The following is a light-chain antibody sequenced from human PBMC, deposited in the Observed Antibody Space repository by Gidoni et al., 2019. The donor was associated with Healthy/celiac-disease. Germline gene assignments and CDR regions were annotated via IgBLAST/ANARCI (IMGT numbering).Light chain of an antibody. CDR1: SSDVGGYNY. J-gene: IGLJ2*01. Sequence: QSALTQPASVSGSPGQSITISCTGTSSDVGGYNYVSWYQQHPGTAPKLMIYDVSNRPSGVSNRFSGSKSGNTASLTISGLQAEYEADYYCSSYTSSSTVVFGGGTKLTV. CDR2: DVS. V-gene: IGLV2-14*03. CDR3: SSYTSSSTVV.